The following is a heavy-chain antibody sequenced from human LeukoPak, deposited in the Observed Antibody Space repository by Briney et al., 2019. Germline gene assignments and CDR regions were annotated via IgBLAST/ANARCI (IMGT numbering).Heavy chain of an antibody. V-gene: IGHV5-51*01. J-gene: IGHJ3*02. CDR1: GYRFTNSW. CDR2: IHPSDSDT. D-gene: IGHD6-13*01. Sequence: GESLKISCKGSGYRFTNSWIGWVRQMPGKGLEWMGIIHPSDSDTRYSPAFQGQVTISVDKSINTAYLQWSSLKASDTAMYYCARLGAAAGNDAFDIWGQGTMVTVSS. CDR3: ARLGAAAGNDAFDI.